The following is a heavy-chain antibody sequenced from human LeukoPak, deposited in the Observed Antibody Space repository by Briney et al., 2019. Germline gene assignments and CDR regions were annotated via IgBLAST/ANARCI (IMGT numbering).Heavy chain of an antibody. CDR1: GFTFSSYW. Sequence: GGSLRLTCAASGFTFSSYWMSWVRQAPGKGLEWVANIKHDGSDTNYVDSVKGRFTISRDNAKHSLYLQMNSLRAEDTAMYYCARRIAATGMKYFDYWGQGTLVTVSS. CDR2: IKHDGSDT. V-gene: IGHV3-7*05. J-gene: IGHJ4*02. CDR3: ARRIAATGMKYFDY. D-gene: IGHD6-13*01.